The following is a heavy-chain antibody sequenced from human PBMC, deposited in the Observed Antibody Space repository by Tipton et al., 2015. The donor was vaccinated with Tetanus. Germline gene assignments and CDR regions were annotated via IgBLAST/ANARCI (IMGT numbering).Heavy chain of an antibody. CDR1: GGSFSGYY. V-gene: IGHV4-34*01. D-gene: IGHD2-15*01. CDR3: AKERGWPWYFDY. CDR2: INHSGST. J-gene: IGHJ4*02. Sequence: LRLSCAVYGGSFSGYYWSWIRQPPGKGLEWIGEINHSGSTNYNPSLKSRVTISVDTSKNQFSLKLSSVTAADTAVYYCAKERGWPWYFDYWGQGILVTVSS.